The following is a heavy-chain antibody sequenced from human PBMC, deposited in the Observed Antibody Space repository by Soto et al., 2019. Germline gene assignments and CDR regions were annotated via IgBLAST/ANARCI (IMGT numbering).Heavy chain of an antibody. CDR1: GGSISGSPYH. CDR2: IDDSGKV. Sequence: LSLTCTVSGGSISGSPYHWGWIRQPPGKGLEWIGSIDDSGKVYYNPSLTGRATLLVDTSKNRFSLNLNSVTAADTAVYYCAIPPPIEVAGPDYWGQGTLVTVSS. D-gene: IGHD6-19*01. V-gene: IGHV4-39*02. CDR3: AIPPPIEVAGPDY. J-gene: IGHJ4*02.